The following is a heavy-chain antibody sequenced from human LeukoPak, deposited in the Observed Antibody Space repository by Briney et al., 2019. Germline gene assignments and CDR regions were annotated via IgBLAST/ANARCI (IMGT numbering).Heavy chain of an antibody. J-gene: IGHJ4*02. CDR3: AREVRYYDILTGYYAPYFDY. D-gene: IGHD3-9*01. CDR1: GGSISSYY. Sequence: SETLSLTCTVSGGSISSYYWSWIRQPPGKGLEWIGDIYYSGSTNYNPSLKSRCTISVDTSKTQFSLKLSSVTAADTAVYYCAREVRYYDILTGYYAPYFDYWGQGTLVTVSS. V-gene: IGHV4-59*01. CDR2: IYYSGST.